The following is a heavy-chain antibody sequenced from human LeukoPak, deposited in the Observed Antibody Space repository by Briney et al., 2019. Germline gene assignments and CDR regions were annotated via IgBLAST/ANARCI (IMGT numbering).Heavy chain of an antibody. D-gene: IGHD6-13*01. CDR3: VRFALSSSLDH. V-gene: IGHV5-51*01. CDR2: INPGYSDA. J-gene: IGHJ5*02. CDR1: GYKFSNYW. Sequence: GESLKISCQGYGYKFSNYWIGWVRQVPGKGLEWMGLINPGYSDAKYSPSFQGQVTLSVDTSISTAYLQLGGLRASDTAIYYCVRFALSSSLDHWGQGTLVTVSS.